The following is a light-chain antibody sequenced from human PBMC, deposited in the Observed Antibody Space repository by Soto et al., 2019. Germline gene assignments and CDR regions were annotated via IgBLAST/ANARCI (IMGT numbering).Light chain of an antibody. J-gene: IGLJ2*01. V-gene: IGLV2-14*01. CDR2: DDS. CDR3: RSYTSSSTVV. CDR1: SSDVGGYNY. Sequence: QSALTQPASVSGSPGQSITISCTGTSSDVGGYNYVSWYQQHPGKAPKLMIYDDSNRPSGVSNRFSGSKSGNTASLTISGLQAEDEADYYCRSYTSSSTVVFGGGTKLTVL.